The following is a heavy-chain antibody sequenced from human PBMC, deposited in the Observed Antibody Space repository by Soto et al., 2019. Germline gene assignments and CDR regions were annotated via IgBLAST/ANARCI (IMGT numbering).Heavy chain of an antibody. Sequence: QVQLKQWGAGLLKPSETLSLTCAVNGGSFTGYYWTYICQSPEKGLEWIGEVNHRGSTTYNPSLKSRVTISVDASNNQFSLNLSSVTAADTAVYYCARSPPFSSFRGFDVWGQGTMVTVSS. CDR2: VNHRGST. V-gene: IGHV4-34*02. CDR1: GGSFTGYY. CDR3: ARSPPFSSFRGFDV. D-gene: IGHD6-6*01. J-gene: IGHJ3*01.